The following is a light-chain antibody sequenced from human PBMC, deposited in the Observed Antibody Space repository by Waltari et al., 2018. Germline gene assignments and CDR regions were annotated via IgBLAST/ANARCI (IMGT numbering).Light chain of an antibody. V-gene: IGKV3-15*01. CDR2: AAS. J-gene: IGKJ2*03. Sequence: EIVLTQSPATLSSSPGERVTLSCRASQSVSNTLAWYQQRPGQAPRLLIFAASVSATGIPDRFDGSGSGTDFTLTINSLEPEDCAVYYCQQYNNWPHVSFGKGTKVEI. CDR3: QQYNNWPHVS. CDR1: QSVSNT.